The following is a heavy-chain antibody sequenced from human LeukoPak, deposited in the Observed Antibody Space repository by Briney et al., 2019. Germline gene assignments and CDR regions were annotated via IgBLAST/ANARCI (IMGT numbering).Heavy chain of an antibody. D-gene: IGHD1-14*01. CDR2: IHSSGST. Sequence: SETLSLTCTVSGGSMSNYYWNWIRQPAGKGLEWIGHIHSSGSTNYNPSLKSRVTMSIDTSKNQFFLKLSSVTAADTAVYYCARRTDYWGQGTLVTVSS. J-gene: IGHJ4*02. CDR3: ARRTDY. V-gene: IGHV4-4*07. CDR1: GGSMSNYY.